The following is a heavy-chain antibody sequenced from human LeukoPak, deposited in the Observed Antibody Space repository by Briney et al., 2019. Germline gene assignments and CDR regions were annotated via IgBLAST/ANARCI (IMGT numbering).Heavy chain of an antibody. Sequence: PSETLSLTCTVSGGSISSSSYYWGWIRQPPGKGLEWIGSIYYSGSTYYNPSLKSRVTISVDTSKNQFSLKLSSVTAADTAVYYCARAVGRFYFDYWGQGTVVTVSS. CDR3: ARAVGRFYFDY. D-gene: IGHD6-19*01. V-gene: IGHV4-39*07. J-gene: IGHJ4*02. CDR1: GGSISSSSYY. CDR2: IYYSGST.